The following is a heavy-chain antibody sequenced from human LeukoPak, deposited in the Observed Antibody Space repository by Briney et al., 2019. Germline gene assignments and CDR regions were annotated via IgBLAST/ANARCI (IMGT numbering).Heavy chain of an antibody. J-gene: IGHJ4*02. CDR3: AREINGYFDY. CDR2: INPNSGGT. Sequence: ASVKVSCKASGYTFTGYYMHWVRQAPGQALEWMGWINPNSGGTNYAQKFQGRVTITRDTSASTAYMELSSLRSEDMAVYYCAREINGYFDYWGQGTLVTVSS. V-gene: IGHV1-2*02. CDR1: GYTFTGYY.